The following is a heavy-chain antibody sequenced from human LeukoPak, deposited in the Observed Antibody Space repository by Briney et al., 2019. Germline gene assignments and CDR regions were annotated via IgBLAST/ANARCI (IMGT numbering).Heavy chain of an antibody. Sequence: GGSLRLSCAASGFTFSSSAMSWVRQAPGEGLKWVSAISGSGVSTYYADSVKGRFTISRDNSKNTLYLQMNSLRAEDTAVYYCAKGKGRVDYWGQGTLVTVSS. D-gene: IGHD5-24*01. CDR2: ISGSGVST. CDR3: AKGKGRVDY. CDR1: GFTFSSSA. V-gene: IGHV3-23*01. J-gene: IGHJ4*02.